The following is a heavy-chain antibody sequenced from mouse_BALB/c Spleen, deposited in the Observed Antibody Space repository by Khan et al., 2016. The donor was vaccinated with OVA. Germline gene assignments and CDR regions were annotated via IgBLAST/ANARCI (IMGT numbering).Heavy chain of an antibody. CDR2: INHNIYNT. CDR3: ARGYDFFAY. D-gene: IGHD2-14*01. V-gene: IGHV1-26*01. Sequence: QSGPDLVKTGASVKISCKASGYSFTSYYMNWVKLSPGKSLEYIGRINHNIYNTNYNQKFKGKALLTVDTSSSTAYMELRSLTSEDSAVYFCARGYDFFAYWGQGTLVTVSA. J-gene: IGHJ3*01. CDR1: GYSFTSYY.